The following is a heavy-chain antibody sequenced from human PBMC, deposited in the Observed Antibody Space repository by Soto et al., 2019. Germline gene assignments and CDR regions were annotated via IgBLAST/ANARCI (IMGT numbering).Heavy chain of an antibody. CDR2: IYPGDSDT. V-gene: IGHV5-51*01. J-gene: IGHJ6*02. CDR3: AREGVLEYSSSRDYYYGMDV. CDR1: GYSFTSYW. Sequence: RGESLKISCKGSGYSFTSYWIGWVRQMPGKGLEWMGIIYPGDSDTRYSPSFQGQVTISADKSISTAYLQWSSLKASDTAMYYCAREGVLEYSSSRDYYYGMDVWGQGTTVTVSS. D-gene: IGHD6-6*01.